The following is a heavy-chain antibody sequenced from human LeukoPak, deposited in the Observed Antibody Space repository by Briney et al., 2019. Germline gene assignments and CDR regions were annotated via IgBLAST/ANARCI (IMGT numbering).Heavy chain of an antibody. CDR3: ATLRDGGYDRSLDY. Sequence: ASVKVSCKVSGYTLTELSMHWVRQAPGKGLEWMGGFDPEDGETIYAQKFQGRVTMTEDTSTDTAYMELSSLGSEDTAVYYCATLRDGGYDRSLDYWGQGTLVTVSS. J-gene: IGHJ4*02. V-gene: IGHV1-24*01. CDR1: GYTLTELS. D-gene: IGHD5-12*01. CDR2: FDPEDGET.